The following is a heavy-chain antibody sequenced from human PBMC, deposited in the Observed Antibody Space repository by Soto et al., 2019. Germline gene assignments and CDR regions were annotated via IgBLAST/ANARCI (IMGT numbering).Heavy chain of an antibody. CDR1: GFTFSSYG. Sequence: PGGSLRLSCAASGFTFSSYGMHWVRQAPGKGLEWVAVISYDGSNKYYADSVKGRFTISVDTSKSQFSLKMRSVTAADTAVYYCARRQQWLAGYFDCWGQGTLVTVSS. CDR3: ARRQQWLAGYFDC. J-gene: IGHJ4*02. CDR2: ISYDGSNK. D-gene: IGHD6-19*01. V-gene: IGHV3-30*03.